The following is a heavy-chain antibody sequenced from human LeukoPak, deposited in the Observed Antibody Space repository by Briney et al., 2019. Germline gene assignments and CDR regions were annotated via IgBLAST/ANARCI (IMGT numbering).Heavy chain of an antibody. J-gene: IGHJ3*02. CDR1: GYTFTSYA. CDR3: ARDMQREELYYSSGWYARRVFDI. Sequence: ASVKVSCKASGYTFTSYAMNWVRQAPGQGLEWMGWINTNTGNPTYAQGFTGRFVFSLDTSVSTAYLQISSLKAEDTAVYYCARDMQREELYYSSGWYARRVFDIWGQGTMVTVSS. D-gene: IGHD6-19*01. CDR2: INTNTGNP. V-gene: IGHV7-4-1*02.